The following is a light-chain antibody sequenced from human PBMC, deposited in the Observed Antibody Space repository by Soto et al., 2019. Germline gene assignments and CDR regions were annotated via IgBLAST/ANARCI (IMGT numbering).Light chain of an antibody. CDR1: QTIINSL. Sequence: IVLTQSPGTMSLSTGARATLSCRASQTIINSLLAWYQQKLGQSPRLLIYGASSRATGIPDRFIGSGSGTDFTLTISRLEPEDFAVYACQQYGRAPITFGQGTRLEVK. CDR2: GAS. CDR3: QQYGRAPIT. V-gene: IGKV3-20*01. J-gene: IGKJ5*01.